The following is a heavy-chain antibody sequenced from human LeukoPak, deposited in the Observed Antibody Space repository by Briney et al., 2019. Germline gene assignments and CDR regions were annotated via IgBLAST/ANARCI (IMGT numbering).Heavy chain of an antibody. CDR3: ARGTGGSRSIAVAGRGYFQH. J-gene: IGHJ1*01. D-gene: IGHD6-19*01. CDR1: GYTFTSYY. Sequence: GSVKVSSKASGYTFTSYYMHWVRQAPGQGLEWMGIINPSGGSTSYAQKFQGRVTMTRDTSTSTVYMELSSLRSEDTAVYYCARGTGGSRSIAVAGRGYFQHWGQGTLGPVSS. CDR2: INPSGGST. V-gene: IGHV1-46*01.